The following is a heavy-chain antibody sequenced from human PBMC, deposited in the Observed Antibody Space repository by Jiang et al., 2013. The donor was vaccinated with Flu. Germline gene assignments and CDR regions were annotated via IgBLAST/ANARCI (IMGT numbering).Heavy chain of an antibody. J-gene: IGHJ6*02. Sequence: SGAEVKKPGASVKVSCKASGYTFTSYAITWVRQAPGQGLEWMGWISGNKGNTNYAQKFQGRVTMTTDTSTSTASMELRSLRSDDTAVYYCAREPGYYDSSGYTYYYGMDVWGQGTTVTVSS. CDR2: ISGNKGNT. D-gene: IGHD3-22*01. V-gene: IGHV1-18*01. CDR1: GYTFTSYA. CDR3: AREPGYYDSSGYTYYYGMDV.